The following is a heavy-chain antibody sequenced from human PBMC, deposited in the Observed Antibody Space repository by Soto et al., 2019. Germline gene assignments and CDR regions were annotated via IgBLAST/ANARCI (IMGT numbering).Heavy chain of an antibody. CDR1: GGTFSSYA. CDR3: ARDQITIGTYYYYYGMDV. D-gene: IGHD3-9*01. V-gene: IGHV1-69*13. Sequence: ASVKVSCKASGGTFSSYAISWVRQAPGQGLEWMGGIIPIFGTANYAQKFQGRVTITADESTSTAYMELSSLRSEDTAVYYCARDQITIGTYYYYYGMDVWGQGTTVTVSS. CDR2: IIPIFGTA. J-gene: IGHJ6*02.